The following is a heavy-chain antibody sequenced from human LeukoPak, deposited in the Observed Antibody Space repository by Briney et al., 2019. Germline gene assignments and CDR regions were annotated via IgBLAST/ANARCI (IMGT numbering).Heavy chain of an antibody. Sequence: GGSLRLSCAASGFTFDDYAMHWVRQAPGKGLEWVSGISWNSGSIGYADSVKGRFTISRDNAKNSLYLQMNSLRAEDTALYYCASAQGNNWGQGTLVTVSS. CDR3: ASAQGNN. D-gene: IGHD4-23*01. CDR2: ISWNSGSI. CDR1: GFTFDDYA. J-gene: IGHJ4*02. V-gene: IGHV3-9*01.